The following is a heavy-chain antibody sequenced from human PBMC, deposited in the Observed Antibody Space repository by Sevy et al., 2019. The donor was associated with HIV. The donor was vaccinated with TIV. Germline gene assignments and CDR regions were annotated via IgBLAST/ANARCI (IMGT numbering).Heavy chain of an antibody. D-gene: IGHD3-16*01. CDR2: IYYSGST. J-gene: IGHJ1*01. Sequence: SETLSLTCTVSGGSVSSGSYYWSWIRQPPGKGLEWIGYIYYSGSTNYNPSLKSRVTISVDTSKNQFSLKLSSVTAADTAVCYCARGHDHAEYFQHWGQGTLVTVSS. CDR1: GGSVSSGSYY. CDR3: ARGHDHAEYFQH. V-gene: IGHV4-61*01.